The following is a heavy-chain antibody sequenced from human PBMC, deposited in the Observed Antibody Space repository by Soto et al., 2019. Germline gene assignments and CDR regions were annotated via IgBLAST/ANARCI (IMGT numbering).Heavy chain of an antibody. J-gene: IGHJ4*02. V-gene: IGHV3-9*01. CDR1: GFNFDDYV. CDR3: TTGFSSSRFYVDS. Sequence: EVHLVESGGGLAQPGTSLRLSCGASGFNFDDYVMYWVRQAPGKGLEWVSSISWNSRTKDYADSVTGRFTISRDNAKNSLYLQMNSLRPEDTAFYFCTTGFSSSRFYVDSWGQGTLVTVSS. D-gene: IGHD6-13*01. CDR2: ISWNSRTK.